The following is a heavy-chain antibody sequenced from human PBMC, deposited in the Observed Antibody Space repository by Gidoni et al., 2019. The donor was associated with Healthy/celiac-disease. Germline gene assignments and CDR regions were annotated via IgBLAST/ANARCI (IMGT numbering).Heavy chain of an antibody. J-gene: IGHJ5*02. D-gene: IGHD6-19*01. CDR1: GGPISSYY. CDR3: ARDPYSSGWYRKKGLWFDP. Sequence: QVQLQESGPGLVKPSETLSLTCTVSGGPISSYYWSWIRQPAGKGLEWIGRIYTSGSTNYNPSLKSRVTMSVDTSKNQFSLKLSSVTAADTAVYYCARDPYSSGWYRKKGLWFDPWGQGTLVTVSS. V-gene: IGHV4-4*07. CDR2: IYTSGST.